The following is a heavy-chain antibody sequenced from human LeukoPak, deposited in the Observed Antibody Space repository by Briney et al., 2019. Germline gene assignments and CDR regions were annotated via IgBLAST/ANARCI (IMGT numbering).Heavy chain of an antibody. CDR3: ARGLPKRRTYYYDSSGRLDY. V-gene: IGHV4-34*01. J-gene: IGHJ4*02. Sequence: SETLPLTCAVYGGSFSGYYWSWIRQPPGKGLEWIGEINHSGSTNYNPSLKSRVTISVDTSKNQFSLKLSSVTAADTAVYYCARGLPKRRTYYYDSSGRLDYWGQGTLVTVSS. CDR1: GGSFSGYY. CDR2: INHSGST. D-gene: IGHD3-22*01.